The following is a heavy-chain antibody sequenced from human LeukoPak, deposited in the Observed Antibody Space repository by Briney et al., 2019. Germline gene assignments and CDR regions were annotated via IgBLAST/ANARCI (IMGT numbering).Heavy chain of an antibody. D-gene: IGHD6-6*01. CDR2: ISSSSSYI. CDR1: GFTFSSYS. Sequence: GGSLRLSCAASGFTFSSYSMNWVRQAPGKGLEWVSSISSSSSYIYYADSVKGRFTISRDNAKNSLYLQMNSLRAEDTAVYYCAASSPSSYYYMDVWGKGTTVTVSS. V-gene: IGHV3-21*01. CDR3: AASSPSSYYYMDV. J-gene: IGHJ6*03.